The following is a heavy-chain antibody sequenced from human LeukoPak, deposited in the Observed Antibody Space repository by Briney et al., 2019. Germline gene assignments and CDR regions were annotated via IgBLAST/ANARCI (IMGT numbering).Heavy chain of an antibody. CDR2: ISSSSSYI. V-gene: IGHV3-21*01. J-gene: IGHJ4*02. D-gene: IGHD6-19*01. CDR1: GFTYSSYS. Sequence: PGGSLRLSCAASGFTYSSYSMNWVRQAPGKELEWVSSISSSSSYIYYADSVKGRFTISRDNAKNSLYLQMNSLRAEDTAVYYCARWSGSLDYWGQGTLVTVSS. CDR3: ARWSGSLDY.